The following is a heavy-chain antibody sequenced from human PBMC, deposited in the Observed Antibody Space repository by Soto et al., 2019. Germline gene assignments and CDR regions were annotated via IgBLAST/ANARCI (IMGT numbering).Heavy chain of an antibody. J-gene: IGHJ4*02. CDR2: IRSKAYGGTT. D-gene: IGHD2-8*01. Sequence: GGYLRLCCRASGCTSGDYAMSWVRQALGKGLEWGGFIRSKAYGGTTEYAASVKGRFTISRDDSKSIAYLQMNSLKTEDTAVYYCTAGKLYPSLDFDYWGQGT. CDR1: GCTSGDYA. V-gene: IGHV3-49*04. CDR3: TAGKLYPSLDFDY.